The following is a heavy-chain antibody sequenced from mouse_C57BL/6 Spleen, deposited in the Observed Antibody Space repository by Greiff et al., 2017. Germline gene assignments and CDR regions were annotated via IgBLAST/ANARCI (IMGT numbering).Heavy chain of an antibody. CDR3: PSFYYGSSLGAY. CDR2: IRLKSDNYAT. D-gene: IGHD1-1*01. V-gene: IGHV6-3*01. Sequence: EVQLQESGGGLVQPGGSMKISCVASGFTFSNYWMNWVRQSPEKGLEWVAQIRLKSDNYATHYAESVTGRFTISRDDSKSSVYLQMNNLRAEDTGMYYCPSFYYGSSLGAYWGQGTLVTVSA. J-gene: IGHJ3*01. CDR1: GFTFSNYW.